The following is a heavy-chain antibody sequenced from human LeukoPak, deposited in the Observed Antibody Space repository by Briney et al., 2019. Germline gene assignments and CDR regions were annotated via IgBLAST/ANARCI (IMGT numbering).Heavy chain of an antibody. Sequence: GGSLRLSCAASGFTVSSNYMSWVRQAPGKGLEWVSVIYSGGSTYYADSVKGRFTISRDNAKNSLYLQMNTLRAEDTAVYYCARESLATIGVDYWGLGTLVTVSS. CDR1: GFTVSSNY. CDR3: ARESLATIGVDY. J-gene: IGHJ4*02. CDR2: IYSGGST. V-gene: IGHV3-66*01. D-gene: IGHD5-12*01.